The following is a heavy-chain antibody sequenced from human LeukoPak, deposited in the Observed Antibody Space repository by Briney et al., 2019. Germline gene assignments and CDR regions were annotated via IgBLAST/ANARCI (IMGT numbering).Heavy chain of an antibody. D-gene: IGHD3-22*01. CDR1: GFTFSSYW. V-gene: IGHV3-30-3*01. CDR2: ISYDENNK. Sequence: PGGSLRLSCAASGFTFSSYWMHWVRQAPGKGPEWVAVISYDENNKYYADSVKGRFTISRDNSKNTLYLQMNSLRAEDTAVYYCARELLRGPYGMDVWGQGTTVTVSS. CDR3: ARELLRGPYGMDV. J-gene: IGHJ6*02.